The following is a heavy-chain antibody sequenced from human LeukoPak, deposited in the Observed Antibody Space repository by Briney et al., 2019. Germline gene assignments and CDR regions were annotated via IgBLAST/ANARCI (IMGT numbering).Heavy chain of an antibody. Sequence: ASVKVSCKASGYTFTSYGISWVRQAPGQGLEWMGWISTNDGNTDYPQKLQGRVTMTTDTSTSTAYMELRSLRSDDTAVYYCARESHVTREDYWGQGTLVTVSS. D-gene: IGHD3-10*01. V-gene: IGHV1-18*01. J-gene: IGHJ4*02. CDR3: ARESHVTREDY. CDR1: GYTFTSYG. CDR2: ISTNDGNT.